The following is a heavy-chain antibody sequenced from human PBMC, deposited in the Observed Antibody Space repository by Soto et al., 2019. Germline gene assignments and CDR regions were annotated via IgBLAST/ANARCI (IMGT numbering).Heavy chain of an antibody. D-gene: IGHD6-13*01. CDR3: ARVRIAAAGIYP. J-gene: IGHJ5*02. CDR1: GFTFSSDS. V-gene: IGHV3-21*01. Sequence: PGWSLRLSCAASGFTFSSDSMNWVRQAAGKGLEWVSSIRSSSSYIYYADSVKGRFTISRDNAKNSLYLQMNSLRAEDTAVYYCARVRIAAAGIYPWGQGTLVTVSS. CDR2: IRSSSSYI.